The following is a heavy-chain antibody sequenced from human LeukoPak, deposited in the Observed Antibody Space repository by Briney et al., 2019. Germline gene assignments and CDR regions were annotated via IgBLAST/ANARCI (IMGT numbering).Heavy chain of an antibody. CDR1: GFTFSNYA. J-gene: IGHJ4*02. D-gene: IGHD3-22*01. Sequence: GGSLRLSCAASGFTFSNYALSWVRQAPGKGLEWVSDISGSGGSTYYADSVKGRFTISRDNSKNTMYLQMNSLRAEDTAVYYCAKGETYYYDSSGYFNFDYWGQGTLVTVSS. V-gene: IGHV3-23*01. CDR3: AKGETYYYDSSGYFNFDY. CDR2: ISGSGGST.